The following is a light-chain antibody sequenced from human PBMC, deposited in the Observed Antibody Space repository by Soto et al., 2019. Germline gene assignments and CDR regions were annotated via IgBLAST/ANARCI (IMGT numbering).Light chain of an antibody. CDR3: QSFDSSLSTSI. V-gene: IGLV1-40*01. CDR1: SSNIGADYD. CDR2: GNN. J-gene: IGLJ2*01. Sequence: QSVLTQPPSVSGTPGQRVSISCTGTSSNIGADYDVHWYQHLPGTAPRLRIFGNNNRPSGVPDRFSGSKSGTSASLAITGLQAEDEAIYYCQSFDSSLSTSIFGAGTKLTVL.